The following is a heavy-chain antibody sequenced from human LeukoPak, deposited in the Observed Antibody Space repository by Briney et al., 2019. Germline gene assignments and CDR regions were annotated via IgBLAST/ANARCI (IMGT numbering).Heavy chain of an antibody. J-gene: IGHJ4*02. D-gene: IGHD3-22*01. CDR3: TSYYYTSGPNDN. V-gene: IGHV3-30*03. CDR1: GFTFSSYG. Sequence: SGGSLRLSCAASGFTFSSYGMHWVRQAPGKGLEWVAVISYDGSNKYYADSVKGRFTISRDNSKNTLYLQMNSLRAEDTAVYYCTSYYYTSGPNDNWGQGTLVTVSS. CDR2: ISYDGSNK.